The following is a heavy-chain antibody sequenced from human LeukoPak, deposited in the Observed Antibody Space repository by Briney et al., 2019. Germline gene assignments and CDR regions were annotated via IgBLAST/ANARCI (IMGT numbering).Heavy chain of an antibody. CDR3: AKEGEYYYDSSELS. Sequence: GGSLRLSCAASGFTFSGSAMHWVRQASGKGLEWVGRIRSKANSYATAYAASVKGRFTISRDNSKNTLYLQMNSLRAEGTAVYYCAKEGEYYYDSSELSWGQGTLVTVSS. D-gene: IGHD3-22*01. V-gene: IGHV3-73*01. J-gene: IGHJ4*02. CDR2: IRSKANSYAT. CDR1: GFTFSGSA.